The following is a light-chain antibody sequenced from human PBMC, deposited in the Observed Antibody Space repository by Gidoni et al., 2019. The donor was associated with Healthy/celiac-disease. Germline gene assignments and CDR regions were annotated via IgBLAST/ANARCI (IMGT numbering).Light chain of an antibody. Sequence: IQMTQSPSFLSASVGDRITLPSRASQSITSYLTWYQQKPGKAPKLLIYAASSLQSGVPSRVSGSGSETDFTLTISSLQPKDFATYDCQKSYSTLRTFGQGTKVEIK. CDR2: AAS. CDR1: QSITSY. V-gene: IGKV1-39*01. J-gene: IGKJ1*01. CDR3: QKSYSTLRT.